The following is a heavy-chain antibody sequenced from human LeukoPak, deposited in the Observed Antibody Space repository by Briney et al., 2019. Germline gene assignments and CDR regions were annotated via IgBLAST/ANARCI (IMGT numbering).Heavy chain of an antibody. V-gene: IGHV4-59*01. Sequence: GSLRLSCAASGFTFSDYYMSWVRQPPGKGLEWIGYIYYSGDTNYNPSLKGRATISIDTSKNQFSLRLNSVTAADTAVYYCARKEGTHWGQGTLVTVSS. D-gene: IGHD1-1*01. CDR2: IYYSGDT. CDR3: ARKEGTH. CDR1: GFTFSDYY. J-gene: IGHJ4*02.